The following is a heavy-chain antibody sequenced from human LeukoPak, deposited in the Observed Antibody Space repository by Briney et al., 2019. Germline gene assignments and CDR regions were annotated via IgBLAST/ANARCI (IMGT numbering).Heavy chain of an antibody. CDR2: IYYSGST. CDR3: ARRFGPKPRTNNWFDP. Sequence: NPSQTLSLTCTVSGGSISSGSYYWGWIRQPPGKGLEWIGSIYYSGSTYYNPSLKSRVTISVDTSKNQFSLKLSSVTAADTAVYYCARRFGPKPRTNNWFDPWGQGTLVTVSS. V-gene: IGHV4-39*01. CDR1: GGSISSGSYY. D-gene: IGHD3-16*01. J-gene: IGHJ5*02.